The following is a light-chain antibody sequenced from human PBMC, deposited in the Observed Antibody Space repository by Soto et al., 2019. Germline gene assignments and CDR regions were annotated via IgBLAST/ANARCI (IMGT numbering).Light chain of an antibody. CDR2: HVF. Sequence: ETVLTQSPATLSASPGESATISCGASQSVGSNLGWYQQKPGQAPRLLIHHVFTRAAGVAARFSGSSSGTEFTLTISSLHSEDFAVYYCQQYNDWPLTFGGGTKVEIK. CDR3: QQYNDWPLT. V-gene: IGKV3-15*01. J-gene: IGKJ4*01. CDR1: QSVGSN.